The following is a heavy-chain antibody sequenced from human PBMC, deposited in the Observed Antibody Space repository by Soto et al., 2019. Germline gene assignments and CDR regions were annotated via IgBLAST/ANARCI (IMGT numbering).Heavy chain of an antibody. D-gene: IGHD3-9*01. J-gene: IGHJ4*02. CDR1: GGSISSSNW. CDR2: IYHSGST. CDR3: ARVRTDYDILTGYTNRGYFDY. Sequence: PSETLSLTCAVSGGSISSSNWWSWVRQPPGKGLEWIGEIYHSGSTNYNPSLKSRVTISVDKSKNQFSLKLSSVTAADTAVYYCARVRTDYDILTGYTNRGYFDYWGQGTLVTVSS. V-gene: IGHV4-4*02.